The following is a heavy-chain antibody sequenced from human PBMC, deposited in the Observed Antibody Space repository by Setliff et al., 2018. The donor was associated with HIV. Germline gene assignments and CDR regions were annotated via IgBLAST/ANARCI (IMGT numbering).Heavy chain of an antibody. CDR2: IYYTGST. D-gene: IGHD2-15*01. V-gene: IGHV4-39*01. Sequence: SETLSLTCTVSGAPIXXXRHTWGWIRQPPGKGLEYIGNIYYTGSTHHNPSLASRVATSVDTSKNQFSLKLSSVTAADTAMYYCARRRCSAASCPDNSWNWLDPWGQGTLVTVSS. J-gene: IGHJ5*02. CDR1: GAPIXXXRHT. CDR3: ARRRCSAASCPDNSWNWLDP.